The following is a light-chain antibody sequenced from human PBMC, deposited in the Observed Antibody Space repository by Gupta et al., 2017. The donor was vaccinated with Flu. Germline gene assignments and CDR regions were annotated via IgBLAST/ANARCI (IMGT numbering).Light chain of an antibody. Sequence: DILMTQSPSSLSASVGDRVTITCRASQTISNFLNWYQQKPGKAPELLIFATSVLQTGVPSRFSGSGSGTEFTLTISSLQPDDYATYYCQQSYITPPTFGGGTKVQI. CDR2: ATS. CDR1: QTISNF. V-gene: IGKV1-39*01. CDR3: QQSYITPPT. J-gene: IGKJ4*01.